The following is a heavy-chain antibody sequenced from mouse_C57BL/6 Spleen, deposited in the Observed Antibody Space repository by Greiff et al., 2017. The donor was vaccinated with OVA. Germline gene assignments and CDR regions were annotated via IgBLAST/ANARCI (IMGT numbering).Heavy chain of an antibody. Sequence: QVQLQQPGAELVKPGASVKLSCKASGYTFTSYWMHWVKQRPGQGLEWIGMIHPNSGSTNYNEKFKRKATLTVDKASSTAYMQLSSLTSEDSAVYYCARLDDYDDYYAMYYWGQGTSVTVSS. V-gene: IGHV1-64*01. CDR3: ARLDDYDDYYAMYY. J-gene: IGHJ4*01. CDR1: GYTFTSYW. D-gene: IGHD2-4*01. CDR2: IHPNSGST.